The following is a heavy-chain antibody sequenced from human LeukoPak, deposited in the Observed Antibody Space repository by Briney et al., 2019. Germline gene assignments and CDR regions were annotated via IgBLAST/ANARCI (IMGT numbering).Heavy chain of an antibody. J-gene: IGHJ4*02. D-gene: IGHD5-12*01. CDR2: MNPNSGNT. CDR1: GYTFTSYD. V-gene: IGHV1-8*01. Sequence: ASVKVSCKASGYTFTSYDINWVRQATGQGLEWMGWMNPNSGNTGYAQKFQGRVTMTRDTSISTAYMELSNLRLDDTAVYYCAKARIYSGYDGVDYWGQGTLVTVSS. CDR3: AKARIYSGYDGVDY.